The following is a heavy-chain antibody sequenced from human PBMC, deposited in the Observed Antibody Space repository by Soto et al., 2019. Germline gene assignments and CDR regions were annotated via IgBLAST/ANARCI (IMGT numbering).Heavy chain of an antibody. V-gene: IGHV4-59*01. CDR3: ARRAPFGNRKGYYGMDV. J-gene: IGHJ6*02. D-gene: IGHD3-10*01. CDR2: IYYSGST. Sequence: SETLSLTCTVSGGSISSYYWSWIRQPPGKGLEWIGYIYYSGSTNYNPSLKSRVTISVDTSKNQFSLKLGSVPAADTAVYYCARRAPFGNRKGYYGMDVWGQGTTVTVSS. CDR1: GGSISSYY.